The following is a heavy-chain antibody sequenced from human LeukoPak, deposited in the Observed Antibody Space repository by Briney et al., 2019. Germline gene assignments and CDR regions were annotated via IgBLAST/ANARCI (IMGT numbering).Heavy chain of an antibody. CDR3: AKDLAAAGTYYYYGMDV. D-gene: IGHD6-13*01. CDR2: ISWDGGST. J-gene: IGHJ6*02. Sequence: GGSLRLPCAASGFTFDDYTMHCVRQAPGKGLEWVSLISWDGGSTYYADSVKGRFTISRDNSKNSLYLQMNSLRTEDTALYYCAKDLAAAGTYYYYGMDVWGQGTTVTVSS. CDR1: GFTFDDYT. V-gene: IGHV3-43*01.